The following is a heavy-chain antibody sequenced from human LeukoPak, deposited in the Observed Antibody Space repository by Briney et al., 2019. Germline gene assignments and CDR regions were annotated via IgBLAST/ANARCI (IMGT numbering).Heavy chain of an antibody. CDR2: IYYSGST. CDR1: GGSISSSSYY. V-gene: IGHV4-39*07. J-gene: IGHJ4*02. D-gene: IGHD5-18*01. Sequence: PSETLSLTCTVSGGSISSSSYYWGWIRQPPGKGLEWIGSIYYSGSTYYNPSLKSRVTISVDTSKNQFSLKLSSVTAADTAVYYCARGLYSYGLVDYWGQGTLVTVSS. CDR3: ARGLYSYGLVDY.